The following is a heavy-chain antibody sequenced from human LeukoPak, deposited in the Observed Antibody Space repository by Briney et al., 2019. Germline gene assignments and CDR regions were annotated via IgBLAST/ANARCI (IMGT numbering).Heavy chain of an antibody. J-gene: IGHJ4*02. CDR2: INPNSGVT. Sequence: ASVKVSCKASGYTFTGYYVHWVRQAPGQGLEWMGWINPNSGVTDHAQNFQGRVTMTRDTSISTAYMELRRLRSDDTGVYYCARGSGWPHYYFYYWGQGTLFTASS. CDR1: GYTFTGYY. D-gene: IGHD3/OR15-3a*01. V-gene: IGHV1-2*02. CDR3: ARGSGWPHYYFYY.